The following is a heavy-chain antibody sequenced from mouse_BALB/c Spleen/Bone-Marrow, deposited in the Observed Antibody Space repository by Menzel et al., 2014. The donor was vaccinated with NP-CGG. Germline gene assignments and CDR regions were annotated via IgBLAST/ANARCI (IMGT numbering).Heavy chain of an antibody. Sequence: VHVKQSGAELVKPGASVKLSCTASDFNIXDAYIHWVKQRPEQGLEWIGRIDPANVNTKYDTKFQGKATITADTSSNTAYLLLSSLTSEDTAVYYCAVYYYGRSSFAYWGQGTLVTVSA. CDR3: AVYYYGRSSFAY. D-gene: IGHD1-1*01. CDR2: IDPANVNT. CDR1: DFNIXDAY. J-gene: IGHJ3*01. V-gene: IGHV14-3*02.